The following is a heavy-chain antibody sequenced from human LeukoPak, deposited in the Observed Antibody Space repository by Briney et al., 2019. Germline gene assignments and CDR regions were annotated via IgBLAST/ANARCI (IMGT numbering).Heavy chain of an antibody. V-gene: IGHV3-23*01. CDR2: ISGDGANT. Sequence: GGSLRLSCAASGVSFSSYAMTWVRQAPGKGLEWVSSISGDGANTYYADSVKGRFTISRDNARNSLYLHMNSLRADGTAVYYCARGKRRFDSWGQGTLVTVSS. CDR3: ARGKRRFDS. J-gene: IGHJ4*02. D-gene: IGHD3-10*01. CDR1: GVSFSSYA.